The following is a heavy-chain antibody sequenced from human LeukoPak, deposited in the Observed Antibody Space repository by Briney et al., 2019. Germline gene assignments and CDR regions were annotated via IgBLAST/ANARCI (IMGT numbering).Heavy chain of an antibody. CDR2: ISSSSSYI. J-gene: IGHJ4*02. CDR3: AREELHWNDLTFDY. CDR1: GFTFSSYS. V-gene: IGHV3-21*01. Sequence: GGSLRLSCAASGFTFSSYSMNWVRQAPGKGLEWVSSISSSSSYIYYADSVKGRFTISRDNAKNSLYLQMNSLRAEDTAVYYCAREELHWNDLTFDYWGQGTLVTVSS. D-gene: IGHD1-1*01.